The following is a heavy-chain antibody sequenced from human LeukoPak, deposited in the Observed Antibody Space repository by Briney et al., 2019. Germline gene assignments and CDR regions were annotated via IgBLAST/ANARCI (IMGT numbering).Heavy chain of an antibody. Sequence: GGSLRLSCAASGFTFSSYAMSWVRQAPGKGLEWVSAISGSGGSTYYADSVKGRFTISRDNSKNTLYLQMNSLRAEDTAVYYCAKESLLWFGELLGYFDYWGQGTLVTVS. CDR2: ISGSGGST. V-gene: IGHV3-23*01. J-gene: IGHJ4*02. CDR1: GFTFSSYA. D-gene: IGHD3-10*01. CDR3: AKESLLWFGELLGYFDY.